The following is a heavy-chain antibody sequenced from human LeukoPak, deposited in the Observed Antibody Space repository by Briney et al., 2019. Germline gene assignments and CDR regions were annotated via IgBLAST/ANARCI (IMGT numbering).Heavy chain of an antibody. CDR3: ARDSMVRGVIGFDP. V-gene: IGHV4-61*02. J-gene: IGHJ5*02. CDR1: GGSISSGSYY. CDR2: IYTSGST. Sequence: SETLSLTCTVSGGSISSGSYYWSWIRQPAGKGLEWIGRIYTSGSTNYNPSLKSRVTISVDTSKNQFSLKLSSVTAADTAVYYCARDSMVRGVIGFDPWGQGTLVTVPS. D-gene: IGHD3-10*01.